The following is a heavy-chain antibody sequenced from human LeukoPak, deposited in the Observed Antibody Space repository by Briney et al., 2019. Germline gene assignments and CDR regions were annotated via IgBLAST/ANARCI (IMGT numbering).Heavy chain of an antibody. CDR1: GYTFTSYA. J-gene: IGHJ6*02. CDR2: INAGNANT. V-gene: IGHV1-3*01. CDR3: ARDRGNWGYYYGMDV. Sequence: ASVKVSCKASGYTFTSYAIHWVRQAPGQRLEWMGWINAGNANTKYSQKFQGRVTIIRDTSASTAYMELSSLRSEDTAVYYCARDRGNWGYYYGMDVWGQGTTVTVSS. D-gene: IGHD7-27*01.